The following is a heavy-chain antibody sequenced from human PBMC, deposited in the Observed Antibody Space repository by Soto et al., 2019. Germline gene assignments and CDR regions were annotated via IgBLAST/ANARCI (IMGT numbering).Heavy chain of an antibody. J-gene: IGHJ6*02. Sequence: QVTLKESGPVLVKPTETLTLTCTVSGFSLSNARMGVSWIRQPPGKALEWLAHIFSNDEKSYSTSLKSRLTTXQXTXXSQVALTMPTMDPVDTATYYCARIDSYSYYHGMDVWGQGTTVTVSS. CDR3: ARIDSYSYYHGMDV. D-gene: IGHD2-15*01. V-gene: IGHV2-26*01. CDR1: GFSLSNARMG. CDR2: IFSNDEK.